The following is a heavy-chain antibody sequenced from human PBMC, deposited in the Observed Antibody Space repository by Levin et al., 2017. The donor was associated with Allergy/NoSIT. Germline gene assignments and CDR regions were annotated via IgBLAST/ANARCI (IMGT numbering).Heavy chain of an antibody. CDR3: ARDGGVAGIYYYGMDV. CDR2: ISFDGSQT. CDR1: GFTFSNYA. Sequence: LAGGSLRLSCEASGFTFSNYAMHWVRQAPGKGLEWVSVISFDGSQTYYADSVKGRFTISRDNSKNTLFLQMNSLRPEDTAVYYCARDGGVAGIYYYGMDVWGQGTTVTVSS. D-gene: IGHD6-19*01. J-gene: IGHJ6*02. V-gene: IGHV3-30-3*01.